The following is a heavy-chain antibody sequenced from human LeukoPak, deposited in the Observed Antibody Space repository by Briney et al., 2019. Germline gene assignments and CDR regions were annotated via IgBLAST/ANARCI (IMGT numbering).Heavy chain of an antibody. CDR2: INPNSGGT. CDR3: ASLSGWYDAFDI. V-gene: IGHV1-2*02. CDR1: GYTFTGYY. D-gene: IGHD6-19*01. Sequence: ASVKVSCKASGYTFTGYYMHWVRHAPGQGLEWMGWINPNSGGTNYAQKFQGRVTMTRDTSISTAYMELSRLRSDDTAVYYCASLSGWYDAFDIWGQGTMVTVSS. J-gene: IGHJ3*02.